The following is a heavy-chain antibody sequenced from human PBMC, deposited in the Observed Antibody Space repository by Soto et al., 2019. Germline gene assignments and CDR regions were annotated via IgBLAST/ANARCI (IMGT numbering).Heavy chain of an antibody. CDR1: GYTFTSYD. Sequence: GASVKVSCKASGYTFTSYDINWVRQATGQGLEWMGWMNPNSGNTGYAQKFQGRVTMTRNTSISTAYMELSSLRSEDTAVYYCARVGLDICSSTSCYASVDFWSGYYYYYYMDVWGKGTTVTVSS. CDR2: MNPNSGNT. J-gene: IGHJ6*03. CDR3: ARVGLDICSSTSCYASVDFWSGYYYYYYMDV. V-gene: IGHV1-8*01. D-gene: IGHD2-2*01.